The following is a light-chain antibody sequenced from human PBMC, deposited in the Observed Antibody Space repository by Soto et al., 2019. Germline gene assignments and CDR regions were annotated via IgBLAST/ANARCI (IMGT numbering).Light chain of an antibody. CDR1: QTIGDN. V-gene: IGKV3D-15*01. CDR3: QQYNNWPRAT. J-gene: IGKJ4*01. Sequence: EIVLTQSPGTLSLSPGERGTLSCRASQTIGDNDLAWYQQKPGQAPRLLIYGASSRATGIPDRFSGSGSGTEFNLTISSLQSEDFGVYYCQQYNNWPRATFGGGTKVDIK. CDR2: GAS.